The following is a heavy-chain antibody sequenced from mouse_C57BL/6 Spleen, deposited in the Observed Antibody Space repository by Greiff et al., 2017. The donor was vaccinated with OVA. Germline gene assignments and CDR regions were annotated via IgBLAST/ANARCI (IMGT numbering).Heavy chain of an antibody. Sequence: EVKLVESGGGLVQPGGSLKLSCAASGFTFSDYYMYWVRQTPEKRLEWVAYISNGGGSTYYPDTVKGRFTISRDNAKNTLYLQMSRLKSEDTAMYYCATVYYTAWFAYWGQGTLVTVSA. CDR3: ATVYYTAWFAY. J-gene: IGHJ3*01. CDR1: GFTFSDYY. D-gene: IGHD2-12*01. V-gene: IGHV5-12*01. CDR2: ISNGGGST.